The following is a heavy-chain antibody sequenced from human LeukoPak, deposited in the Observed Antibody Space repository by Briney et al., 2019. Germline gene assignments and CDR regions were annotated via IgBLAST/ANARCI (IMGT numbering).Heavy chain of an antibody. J-gene: IGHJ4*02. CDR1: GYTFTSYA. Sequence: GASVKVSCKASGYTFTSYAMNWVRQAPGQGLEWMGWINTNTGNPTYAQGFTGRFVFSLDTSVSTAFLQISSLKAEDTAVYYCARPPPGFIAGKYYFDSWGQGTLVTVSS. CDR2: INTNTGNP. CDR3: ARPPPGFIAGKYYFDS. V-gene: IGHV7-4-1*02. D-gene: IGHD6-13*01.